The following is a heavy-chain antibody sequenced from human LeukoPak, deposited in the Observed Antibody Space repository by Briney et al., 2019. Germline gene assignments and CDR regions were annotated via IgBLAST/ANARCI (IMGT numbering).Heavy chain of an antibody. CDR2: IYYSGST. CDR1: GGSISSYY. D-gene: IGHD4-23*01. CDR3: ARFGYGGNLGGYWYFDL. Sequence: PSETLSLTCTVSGGSISSYYWSWIRQPPGKGLEWIVYIYYSGSTNYNPSLKSRVTISVDTSKNQFSLKLSSVTAADTAVYYCARFGYGGNLGGYWYFDLWGRGTLVTVSS. J-gene: IGHJ2*01. V-gene: IGHV4-59*01.